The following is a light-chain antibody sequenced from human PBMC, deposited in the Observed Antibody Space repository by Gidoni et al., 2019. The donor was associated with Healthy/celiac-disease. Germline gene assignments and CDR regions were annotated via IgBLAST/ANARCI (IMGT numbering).Light chain of an antibody. J-gene: IGLJ1*01. CDR1: KLGDKY. CDR3: QAWDSSTLYV. V-gene: IGLV3-1*01. CDR2: QDS. Sequence: SYELTQPPSVSVSPGQTASITGSGDKLGDKYACWYQQKPGQSPVLVIYQDSKRPAGIPVRFSGSNSGNTATLTISGTQAMDEADYYCQAWDSSTLYVFGTGTKVTVL.